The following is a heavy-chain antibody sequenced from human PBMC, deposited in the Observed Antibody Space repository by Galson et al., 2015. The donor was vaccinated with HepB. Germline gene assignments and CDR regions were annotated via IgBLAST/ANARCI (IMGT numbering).Heavy chain of an antibody. V-gene: IGHV3-21*01. CDR1: GFTFSRNS. J-gene: IGHJ4*02. CDR3: ARELTRQLPLDY. Sequence: SLRLSCAASGFTFSRNSMHWVRQAPGKGLEWVSSISSSSSHIYYADSLKGRLTISRDNAKNSLYLQMNSLTAEDTAVYYCARELTRQLPLDYWGQGALVTVSS. D-gene: IGHD2-2*01. CDR2: ISSSSSHI.